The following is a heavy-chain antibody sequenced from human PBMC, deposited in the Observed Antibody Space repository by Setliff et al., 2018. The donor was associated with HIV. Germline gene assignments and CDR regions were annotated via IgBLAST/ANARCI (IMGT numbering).Heavy chain of an antibody. CDR2: MSGSTGDT. CDR3: ANRLRGYNKWYYFDY. D-gene: IGHD1-1*01. J-gene: IGHJ4*02. Sequence: PGESLTISCAASGFTFNSYAMSWVRQAPGKGLEWVATMSGSTGDTYYADSVKGRFTISRDNSKNTLSLQMNSLGAEDTAVYYCANRLRGYNKWYYFDYWGQGTLVTVSS. V-gene: IGHV3-23*01. CDR1: GFTFNSYA.